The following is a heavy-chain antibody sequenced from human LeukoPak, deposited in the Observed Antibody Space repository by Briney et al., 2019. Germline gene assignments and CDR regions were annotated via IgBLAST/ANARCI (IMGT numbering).Heavy chain of an antibody. D-gene: IGHD5-12*01. Sequence: SETLSLTCTVSGGSISNHYCNWIRQSPGKELEWIGYVHYSRGTNYNPSLKSRVTISLDTSKNQFFLQLSSVTAADTAVYHCASGQGWLTDHWGRGTLVAVSS. V-gene: IGHV4-59*11. CDR3: ASGQGWLTDH. J-gene: IGHJ5*02. CDR1: GGSISNHY. CDR2: VHYSRGT.